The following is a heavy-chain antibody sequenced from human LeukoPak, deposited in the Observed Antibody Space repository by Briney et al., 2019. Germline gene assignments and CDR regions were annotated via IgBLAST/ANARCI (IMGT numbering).Heavy chain of an antibody. J-gene: IGHJ4*02. Sequence: GRSLRLSCAASGFTFSSYAMHWVRQAPGKGLEWVAVISYDGSNKYYADSVKGRFTISRDNAKNSLYLQMNSLRAEDTALYYCAKVSYYGSGSYYHPFDYWGQGTLVTVSS. D-gene: IGHD3-10*01. CDR2: ISYDGSNK. V-gene: IGHV3-30-3*01. CDR3: AKVSYYGSGSYYHPFDY. CDR1: GFTFSSYA.